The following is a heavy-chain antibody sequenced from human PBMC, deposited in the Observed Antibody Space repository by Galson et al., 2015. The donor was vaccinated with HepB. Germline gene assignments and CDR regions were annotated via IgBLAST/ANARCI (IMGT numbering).Heavy chain of an antibody. CDR1: GFSFSSYG. CDR2: IWFDGGNQ. J-gene: IGHJ6*03. Sequence: SLRLSCAASGFSFSSYGMHWVRQAPGTGLEWVALIWFDGGNQDYADSVRGRFTISRDNSKNTVSLQMNSLRAEDTAVYYCARDGGYDFWRSDYYYYMDVWGKGTTVTVSS. CDR3: ARDGGYDFWRSDYYYYMDV. D-gene: IGHD3-3*01. V-gene: IGHV3-33*01.